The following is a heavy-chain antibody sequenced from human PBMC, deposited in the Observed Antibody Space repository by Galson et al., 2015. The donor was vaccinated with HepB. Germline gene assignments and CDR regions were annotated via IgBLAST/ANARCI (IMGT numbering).Heavy chain of an antibody. V-gene: IGHV1-46*01. CDR1: GYTFTNNH. CDR3: ARDETRVGYCRSITCPRGLLDN. CDR2: INPTSGST. Sequence: SVKVSCKASGYTFTNNHIHWVRQAPGQGLEWMGIINPTSGSTSYTQKFQGRLTMTRDTSTTTVYMELTSVRSEDTAVYYCARDETRVGYCRSITCPRGLLDNWGQGTLVTVSS. D-gene: IGHD2-2*01. J-gene: IGHJ4*02.